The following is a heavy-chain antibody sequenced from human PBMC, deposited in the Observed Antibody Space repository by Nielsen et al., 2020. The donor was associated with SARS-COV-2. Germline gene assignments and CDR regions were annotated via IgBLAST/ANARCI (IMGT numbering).Heavy chain of an antibody. V-gene: IGHV3-48*03. D-gene: IGHD4-17*01. CDR1: GFTFSSYA. Sequence: GESLKISCAGSGFTFSSYAMSWVRQAPGKGLEWISYISRSGATKFYADSVKGRFTISRDTARKSIYLQLNNLRADDTAVYYCARPSPNDYVYFDVWGQGTLVTVSS. CDR2: ISRSGATK. J-gene: IGHJ4*02. CDR3: ARPSPNDYVYFDV.